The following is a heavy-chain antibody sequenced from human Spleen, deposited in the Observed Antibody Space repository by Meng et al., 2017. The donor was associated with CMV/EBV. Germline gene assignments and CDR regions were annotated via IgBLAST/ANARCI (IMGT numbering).Heavy chain of an antibody. Sequence: SEILSLTCTVSGGSISSYYWSWIRQPPGKGLEWIGYIYYSGSTNYNPSLKSRVTISVDTSKNQFSLKLSSVTAADTAVYYCAREDYFRNWFDPWGQGTLVTVSS. CDR3: AREDYFRNWFDP. J-gene: IGHJ5*02. CDR1: GGSISSYY. V-gene: IGHV4-59*01. D-gene: IGHD4/OR15-4a*01. CDR2: IYYSGST.